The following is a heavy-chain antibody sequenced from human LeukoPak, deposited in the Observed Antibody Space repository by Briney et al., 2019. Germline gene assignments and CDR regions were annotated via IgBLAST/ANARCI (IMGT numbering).Heavy chain of an antibody. D-gene: IGHD6-13*01. CDR3: ARSHSSWYCFDP. J-gene: IGHJ5*02. CDR1: GYTFTNYY. Sequence: ASVKVSCKASGYTFTNYYMHWVRQAPGQGLEWMGVIDPRGGSTTYAQKAQGRFTMTRDTSTSTVYMELRSLNSEDTAVYYCARSHSSWYCFDPWGQGTLVTVSS. CDR2: IDPRGGST. V-gene: IGHV1-46*01.